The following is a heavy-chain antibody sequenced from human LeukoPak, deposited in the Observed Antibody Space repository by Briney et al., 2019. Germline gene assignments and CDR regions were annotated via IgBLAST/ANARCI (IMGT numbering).Heavy chain of an antibody. CDR3: ARRPEKLTVYGGRRDAFDI. V-gene: IGHV4-30-2*01. J-gene: IGHJ3*02. CDR2: IYHSRST. D-gene: IGHD4-23*01. CDR1: GGSINSGDYY. Sequence: SQTLSLTCTVSGGSINSGDYYWSWIRQPPGKGLEWIGYIYHSRSTYYNPSLKSRVTISVDRSKNQFSLKLSSVTAAGTAVYYCARRPEKLTVYGGRRDAFDIWGQGTMVTVSS.